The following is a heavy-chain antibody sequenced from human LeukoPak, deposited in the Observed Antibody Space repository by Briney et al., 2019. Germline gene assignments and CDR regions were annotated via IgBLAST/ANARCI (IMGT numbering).Heavy chain of an antibody. V-gene: IGHV2-70*04. CDR3: ARMVISSYYFDY. D-gene: IGHD3-16*02. Sequence: SGPALVKPTQTLTLTCTFSGFSLSTSGMRVSWIRQPPGKALEWPARIDWDDDKFYSTSLKTRLTISKDTSKNQVVLTMTNMDPVDTATYYCARMVISSYYFDYWGQGTLVTVSS. CDR1: GFSLSTSGMR. CDR2: IDWDDDK. J-gene: IGHJ4*02.